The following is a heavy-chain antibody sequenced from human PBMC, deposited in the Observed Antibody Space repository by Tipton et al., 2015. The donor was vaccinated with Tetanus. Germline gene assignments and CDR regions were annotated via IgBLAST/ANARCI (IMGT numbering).Heavy chain of an antibody. J-gene: IGHJ3*02. D-gene: IGHD2-8*02. Sequence: TLSLTCTVSGGSTHSFYWTWIRQSAGKGLERIGRIYSGGSTNYNPSLKSRVTMSMDTSKNQFSLKLNSVTVADTAVYFCARVLRYSTRGGWDDAFDIWGQGTMVAVSS. CDR2: IYSGGST. V-gene: IGHV4-4*07. CDR3: ARVLRYSTRGGWDDAFDI. CDR1: GGSTHSFY.